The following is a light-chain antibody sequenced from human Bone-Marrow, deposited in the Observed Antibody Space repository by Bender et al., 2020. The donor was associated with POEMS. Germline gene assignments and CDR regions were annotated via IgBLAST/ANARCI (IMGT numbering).Light chain of an antibody. CDR1: ASDIGAYNY. CDR3: SSYTSSRTLV. CDR2: GVT. V-gene: IGLV2-8*01. Sequence: QSALTQPPSASGSPGQSVTISCTGTASDIGAYNYVSWYQQHPGKAPKLIIYGVTERPSGVPDRFSGSKSGNTASLTISGLQAEDEADYYCSSYTSSRTLVFGGGTKLTVL. J-gene: IGLJ3*02.